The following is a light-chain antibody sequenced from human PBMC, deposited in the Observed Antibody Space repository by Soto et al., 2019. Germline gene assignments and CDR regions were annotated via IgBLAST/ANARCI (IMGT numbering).Light chain of an antibody. CDR1: SSDVGSYNL. V-gene: IGLV2-23*02. J-gene: IGLJ1*01. CDR3: CSYAGSSTPLI. CDR2: EVS. Sequence: QSALTQPASVSGSPGQSITISCTGTSSDVGSYNLVSWYQQHPGKAPKLMIYEVSKRPSGVSSRFSGAKSGNTASLTISGLQAEDEAGYYCCSYAGSSTPLIFGTGTKVTVL.